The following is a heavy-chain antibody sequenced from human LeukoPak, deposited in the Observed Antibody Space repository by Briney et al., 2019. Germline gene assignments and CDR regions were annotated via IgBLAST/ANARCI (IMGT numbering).Heavy chain of an antibody. J-gene: IGHJ4*02. CDR3: ASGRGSYDY. CDR1: GGSISSGSYY. Sequence: PSQTLSLTCTVSGGSISSGSYYWSWIRQPAGKGLEWIGRIYTSGSTNYNPSLKSRVTISVDTSKNQFSLKLSSVTAADTAVYYCASGRGSYDYWGQGTLVTVSS. D-gene: IGHD1-26*01. CDR2: IYTSGST. V-gene: IGHV4-61*02.